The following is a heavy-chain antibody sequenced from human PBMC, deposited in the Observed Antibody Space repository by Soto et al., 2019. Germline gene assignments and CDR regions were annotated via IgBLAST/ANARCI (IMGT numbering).Heavy chain of an antibody. CDR1: GFTFSSYG. V-gene: IGHV3-23*01. CDR2: ISGSGAAT. Sequence: EVQLLESGGGLVQPGGCLRLSCASSGFTFSSYGMTWVRRPPGKGLEWVSAISGSGAATYYADSVQGRFTISRDNSNNTLYLQMNSLRAEDTAVYSCAKVLYGVVTYFDSWGQGTLVTVSS. CDR3: AKVLYGVVTYFDS. J-gene: IGHJ4*02. D-gene: IGHD3-3*01.